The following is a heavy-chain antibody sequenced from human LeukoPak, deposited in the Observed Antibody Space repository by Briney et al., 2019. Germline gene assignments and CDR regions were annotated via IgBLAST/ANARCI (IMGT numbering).Heavy chain of an antibody. V-gene: IGHV3-64*04. J-gene: IGHJ4*02. CDR1: GFTFKSYA. D-gene: IGHD1-26*01. CDR3: AKDGGSGTYYNY. Sequence: GGSLRLSCSASGFTFKSYAMHWVRQAPGKGLEYVSSINTNGANTYYADSVKGRFTISRDNSKNTLYLQMDSLRAEDTAVYYCAKDGGSGTYYNYWGQGTLVTVSS. CDR2: INTNGANT.